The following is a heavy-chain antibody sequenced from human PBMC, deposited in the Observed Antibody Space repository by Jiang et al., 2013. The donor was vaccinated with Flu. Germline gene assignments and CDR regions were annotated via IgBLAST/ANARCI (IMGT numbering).Heavy chain of an antibody. V-gene: IGHV3-53*01. CDR2: GST. CDR3: ARVRAVAAPFDY. D-gene: IGHD6-19*01. Sequence: GSTYYADSVKGRFTISRDNSKNTLYLQMNSLRAEDTAVYYCARVRAVAAPFDYWGQGTLVTVSS. J-gene: IGHJ4*02.